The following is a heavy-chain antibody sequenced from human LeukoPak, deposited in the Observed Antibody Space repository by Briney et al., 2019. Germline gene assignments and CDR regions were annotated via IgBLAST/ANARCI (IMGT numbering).Heavy chain of an antibody. V-gene: IGHV3-11*04. CDR2: ISSSGSTI. J-gene: IGHJ4*02. Sequence: GGSLRLSCAASGFTFSDYYMSWIRQAPGKGLEWVSYISSSGSTIYYADSVKGRFTISRDNSKNTLYLQMNSLRAEDTAVYYCARVRRDGYNFGAGDYWGQGTLVTVSS. D-gene: IGHD5-24*01. CDR1: GFTFSDYY. CDR3: ARVRRDGYNFGAGDY.